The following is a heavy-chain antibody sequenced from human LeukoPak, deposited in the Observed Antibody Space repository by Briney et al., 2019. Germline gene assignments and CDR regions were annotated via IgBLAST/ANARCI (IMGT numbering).Heavy chain of an antibody. CDR2: IYYSGST. CDR1: GGSISSGSYY. Sequence: SETLSLTCTVSGGSISSGSYYWSWIRQHPGKGLEWIGYIYYSGSTYYNPSLKSRVTISVDTSKNQISLNLSSVTAADTAVYYCATLASSWNWFDPWGQGTLVTVSS. V-gene: IGHV4-31*03. J-gene: IGHJ5*02. D-gene: IGHD6-13*01. CDR3: ATLASSWNWFDP.